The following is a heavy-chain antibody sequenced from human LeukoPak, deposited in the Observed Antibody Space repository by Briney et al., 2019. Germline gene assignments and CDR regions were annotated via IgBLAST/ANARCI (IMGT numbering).Heavy chain of an antibody. V-gene: IGHV4-30-2*01. Sequence: PSQTLSLTCAVSGGSISGGGYSWSWIRQPPGKGLEWIGYIYHSGSTYYNPSLKSRVTISVDRSKNQFSLKLSSVTAADTAVYYCARGSSWVFDYWGQGTLVTVSS. CDR3: ARGSSWVFDY. CDR1: GGSISGGGYS. D-gene: IGHD6-13*01. CDR2: IYHSGST. J-gene: IGHJ4*02.